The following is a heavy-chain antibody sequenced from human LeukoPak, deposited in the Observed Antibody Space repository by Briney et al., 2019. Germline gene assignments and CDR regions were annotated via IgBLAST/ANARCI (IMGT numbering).Heavy chain of an antibody. D-gene: IGHD2-2*02. V-gene: IGHV3-30*04. Sequence: GRSLRLSCAASGFTFSSYAMHWVRQAPGKGLEWVAVISYDGSNKYYADSVKGRFTISRDNSKNTLHLQMNSLRAEDTAVYYCARDLRDIVVVPAAIAGGFDPWGQGTLVTVSS. J-gene: IGHJ5*02. CDR1: GFTFSSYA. CDR3: ARDLRDIVVVPAAIAGGFDP. CDR2: ISYDGSNK.